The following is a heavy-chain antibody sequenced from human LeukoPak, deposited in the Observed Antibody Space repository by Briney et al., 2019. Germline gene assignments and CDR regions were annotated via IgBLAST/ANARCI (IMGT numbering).Heavy chain of an antibody. J-gene: IGHJ5*02. Sequence: GGSLRLSCAASGFTFSSYAMHWVRQAPGKGLEYVSAISSNGGSTYYANSVKGRFTISRDNSKNTLYLQMGSLRAEDMAVYYCARGTSSWYVGYNWFDPWGQGTLVTVSS. CDR2: ISSNGGST. D-gene: IGHD6-13*01. CDR3: ARGTSSWYVGYNWFDP. CDR1: GFTFSSYA. V-gene: IGHV3-64*01.